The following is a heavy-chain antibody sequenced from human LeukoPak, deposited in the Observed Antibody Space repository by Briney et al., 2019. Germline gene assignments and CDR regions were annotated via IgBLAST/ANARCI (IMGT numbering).Heavy chain of an antibody. J-gene: IGHJ5*02. V-gene: IGHV4-59*12. D-gene: IGHD3-9*01. CDR1: GGSITSYY. Sequence: SETLSLTCTVSGGSITSYYWSWIRQPPGKGLEWIGYIYYSGSTNYNPSLKSRVTISVDTSKNHFSLKLSSVTAADTAVYYCARTDYDVLSWGQGTLVTASS. CDR2: IYYSGST. CDR3: ARTDYDVLS.